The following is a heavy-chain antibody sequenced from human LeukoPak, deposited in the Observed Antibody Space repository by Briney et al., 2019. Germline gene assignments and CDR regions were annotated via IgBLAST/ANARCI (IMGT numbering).Heavy chain of an antibody. V-gene: IGHV1-3*01. D-gene: IGHD5-24*01. CDR1: GYTFTSYA. CDR2: INAGNGNT. J-gene: IGHJ4*02. Sequence: ASVKVSCKASGYTFTSYAMHWVRQAPGQRLEWMGWINAGNGNTKYSQKFQGRVTITRDTSASTAYMELGSLRSEDTAVYYCARDWGDGYNPFDYWGQGTLVTVSS. CDR3: ARDWGDGYNPFDY.